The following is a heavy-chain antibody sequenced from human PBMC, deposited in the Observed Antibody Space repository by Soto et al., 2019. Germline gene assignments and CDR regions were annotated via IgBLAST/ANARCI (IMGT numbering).Heavy chain of an antibody. CDR1: GFTFSNYA. CDR3: AKVYTSSWYGGYFDY. D-gene: IGHD6-13*01. V-gene: IGHV3-23*01. CDR2: ISGSGSST. Sequence: EVQVLESGGGLGQPGGSLRLSCAASGFTFSNYAMTWVRHAPGKGLEWVSAISGSGSSTYYADSVRGRFTISRDNAKNTVYLQMHSLRAEDTAVFYCAKVYTSSWYGGYFDYWGQGTLVTVSS. J-gene: IGHJ4*02.